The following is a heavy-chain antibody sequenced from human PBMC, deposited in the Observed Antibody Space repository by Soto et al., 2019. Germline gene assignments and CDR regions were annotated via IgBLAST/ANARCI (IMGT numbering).Heavy chain of an antibody. CDR1: GYTFTSYA. Sequence: ASVKVSCKASGYTFTSYAMHWVRQAPGQRLEWMGWINAGSGNTKYSQKFQGRVTITRDTSASTAYMELSSLRSEDTAVYYCARSDYGDSGDFDYWGQGTLVTVSS. V-gene: IGHV1-3*01. CDR2: INAGSGNT. D-gene: IGHD4-17*01. J-gene: IGHJ4*02. CDR3: ARSDYGDSGDFDY.